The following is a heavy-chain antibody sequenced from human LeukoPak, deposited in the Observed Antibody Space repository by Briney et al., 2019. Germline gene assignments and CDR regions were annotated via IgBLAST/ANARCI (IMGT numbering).Heavy chain of an antibody. V-gene: IGHV3-11*01. CDR2: ITSSSSTV. CDR3: AKDRRNDFDY. D-gene: IGHD1-14*01. J-gene: IGHJ4*02. Sequence: GGSLRLSCAVSGVSLTGFTFSHFYMTWIRQAPGKGLESIAYITSSSSTVLYADSVKGRFTISRDNAKNSLYLQMNSLRAEDTALYYCAKDRRNDFDYWGQGILVTVSS. CDR1: GVSLTGFTFSHFY.